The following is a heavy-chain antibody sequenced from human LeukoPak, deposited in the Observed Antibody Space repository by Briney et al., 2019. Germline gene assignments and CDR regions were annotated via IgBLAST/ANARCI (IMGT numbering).Heavy chain of an antibody. Sequence: SETLSLTCAVYGGSFSGYYWSWIRQPPGKGLEWIGEINHSGSTNYNPSLKSRVTISVDTSKNQFSLKLSSVTAADTAVYYCARASWRSSGWFDAFDIWGQGTMVTVSS. J-gene: IGHJ3*02. CDR2: INHSGST. CDR3: ARASWRSSGWFDAFDI. CDR1: GGSFSGYY. V-gene: IGHV4-34*01. D-gene: IGHD6-19*01.